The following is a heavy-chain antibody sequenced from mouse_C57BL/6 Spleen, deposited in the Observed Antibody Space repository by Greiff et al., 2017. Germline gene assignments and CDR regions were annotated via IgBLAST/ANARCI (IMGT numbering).Heavy chain of an antibody. CDR3: ARRGKLYAMDY. Sequence: EVHLVESEGGLVQPGSSMKLSCPASGFTFSDYYMAWVRQVPEKGLEWVANINYDGSSTYYLDSLKSRFIISRDNAKNILYLQMSSLKSEDTATXYCARRGKLYAMDYWGQGTSVTVSS. CDR1: GFTFSDYY. J-gene: IGHJ4*01. V-gene: IGHV5-16*01. CDR2: INYDGSST.